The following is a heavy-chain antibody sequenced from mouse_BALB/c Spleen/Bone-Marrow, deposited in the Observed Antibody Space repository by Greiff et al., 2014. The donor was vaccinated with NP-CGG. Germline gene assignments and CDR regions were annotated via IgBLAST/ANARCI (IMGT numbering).Heavy chain of an antibody. CDR3: ARLGDWGY. J-gene: IGHJ2*01. Sequence: EVNLVESGAEFAKPGASVILSCTVSGFNIKDTYMHWVKVRPEQGLEWIGRIEPANGNTKYDPKFQGKATITADTSSNTAYMHLSSLTSEDTAVYCCARLGDWGYWGQGTTLTVSS. V-gene: IGHV14-3*02. D-gene: IGHD3-3*01. CDR2: IEPANGNT. CDR1: GFNIKDTY.